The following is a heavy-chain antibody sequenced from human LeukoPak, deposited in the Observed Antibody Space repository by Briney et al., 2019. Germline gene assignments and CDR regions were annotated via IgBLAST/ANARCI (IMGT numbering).Heavy chain of an antibody. CDR1: GYNFITYW. Sequence: GESVKISCKGSGYNFITYWIGWVRQMPGKGLEWMGIIYPGDSDTRYSPSFQGQVTISADKSISTAYLQWSSLKASDTAMYYCARQQQFCSGGNCYSLNAFDLWGQGTVVTVSS. CDR3: ARQQQFCSGGNCYSLNAFDL. V-gene: IGHV5-51*01. CDR2: IYPGDSDT. D-gene: IGHD2-15*01. J-gene: IGHJ3*01.